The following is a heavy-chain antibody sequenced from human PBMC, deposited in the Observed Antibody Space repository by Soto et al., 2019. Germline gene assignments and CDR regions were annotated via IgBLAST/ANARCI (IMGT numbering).Heavy chain of an antibody. J-gene: IGHJ6*03. V-gene: IGHV4-4*02. D-gene: IGHD6-13*01. CDR3: ASGAADGYYYYMDV. CDR1: GGSISSSNW. Sequence: SETLSLTCAVSGGSISSSNWWSWVRQPPGKGLEWIGEIYHSGSTNYNPSLKSRVTISVDKSKNQFSLKLSSVTAADTAVYYCASGAADGYYYYMDVWGKGTTVTVSS. CDR2: IYHSGST.